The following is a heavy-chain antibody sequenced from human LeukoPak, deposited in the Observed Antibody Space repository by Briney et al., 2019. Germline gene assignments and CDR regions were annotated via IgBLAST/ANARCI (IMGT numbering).Heavy chain of an antibody. D-gene: IGHD2-2*01. CDR1: GFTLSNYG. J-gene: IGHJ4*02. Sequence: GGSLRLSCAASGFTLSNYGMQWVRQAPDKGLEWVAVISRDGTGKYYAESVKGRFTISRDKAQNTLYLQMNSLRAEDPGLYSCAIESTERRARSFDYWGQGTLVTVSP. CDR2: ISRDGTGK. V-gene: IGHV3-30*03. CDR3: AIESTERRARSFDY.